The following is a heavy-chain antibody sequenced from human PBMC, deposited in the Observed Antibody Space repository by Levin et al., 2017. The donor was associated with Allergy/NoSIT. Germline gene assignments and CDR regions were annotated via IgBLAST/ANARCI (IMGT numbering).Heavy chain of an antibody. J-gene: IGHJ4*02. Sequence: GESLKISCAASGFTFSSYWMHWVRQAPGKGLVWVSRIKSDGSSTEYADSVKGRFTISRDNAKNTLYLQMNSLTDEDTAVYYCTRDAFGEPFDSWGQGTLVTVSS. D-gene: IGHD3-10*01. CDR3: TRDAFGEPFDS. CDR2: IKSDGSST. V-gene: IGHV3-74*03. CDR1: GFTFSSYW.